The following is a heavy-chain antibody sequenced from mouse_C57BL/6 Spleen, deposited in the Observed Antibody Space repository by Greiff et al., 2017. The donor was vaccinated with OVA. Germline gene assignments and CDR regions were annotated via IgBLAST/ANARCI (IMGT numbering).Heavy chain of an antibody. V-gene: IGHV1-82*01. CDR3: ARSGDRGDAMDY. CDR1: GYAFSSSW. Sequence: QVQLKQSGPELVKPGASVKISCKASGYAFSSSWMNWVKQRPGKGLEWIGRIYPGDGDTNYNGKFKGKATLTADKSSSTAYMQLSSLTSEDSAVYFCARSGDRGDAMDYWGQGTSVTVSS. CDR2: IYPGDGDT. D-gene: IGHD3-1*01. J-gene: IGHJ4*01.